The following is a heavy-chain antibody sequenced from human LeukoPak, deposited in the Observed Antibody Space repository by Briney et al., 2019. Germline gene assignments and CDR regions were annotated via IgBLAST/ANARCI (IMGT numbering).Heavy chain of an antibody. J-gene: IGHJ4*02. CDR2: ISGGGYI. V-gene: IGHV3-23*01. CDR1: GFSFSTYS. Sequence: PGGSLRLSCATSGFSFSTYSMAWVRQAPGRGLEWVSVISGGGYIVYADSVKGRFTISRDNSENTVYLQMNSLRAEDTAIYYCARERDRGTDVADHFDHWGQGTLVTVPS. CDR3: ARERDRGTDVADHFDH. D-gene: IGHD6-19*01.